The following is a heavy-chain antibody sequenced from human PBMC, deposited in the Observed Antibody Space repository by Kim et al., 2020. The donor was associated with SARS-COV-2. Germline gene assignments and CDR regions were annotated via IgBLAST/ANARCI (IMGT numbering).Heavy chain of an antibody. CDR1: GFTFSSYA. V-gene: IGHV3-23*01. CDR2: ISGSGGST. CDR3: AKANGYCSSTSCLDDYYYYGRDL. J-gene: IGHJ6*02. Sequence: GGSLRLSCAASGFTFSSYAMSWVRQAPGKGLEWVSAISGSGGSTYYADSVKGRFTNSRDNSKNTLYLQMNSLRAEDTAVYYCAKANGYCSSTSCLDDYYYYGRDLGRRGTAVTVSS. D-gene: IGHD2-2*01.